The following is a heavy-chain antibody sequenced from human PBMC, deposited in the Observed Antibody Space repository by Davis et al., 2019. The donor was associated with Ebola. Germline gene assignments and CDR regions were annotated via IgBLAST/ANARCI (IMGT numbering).Heavy chain of an antibody. CDR1: GFTFSSYS. J-gene: IGHJ4*02. V-gene: IGHV3-74*01. Sequence: HTGGSLRLSCAASGFTFSSYSMNWVRQAPGKGLVWVSRINSDGSSTSYADSVKGRCTISRDNAKNSLYLQMNSLRAEDTAVYYCAKDRGKPRNGGVFDYWGQGTLVTVSS. D-gene: IGHD3-16*01. CDR2: INSDGSST. CDR3: AKDRGKPRNGGVFDY.